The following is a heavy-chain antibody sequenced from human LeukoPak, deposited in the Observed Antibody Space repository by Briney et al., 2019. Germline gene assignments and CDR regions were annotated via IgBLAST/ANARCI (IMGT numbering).Heavy chain of an antibody. D-gene: IGHD1-7*01. CDR2: FSGSGANT. CDR1: GFTFSSYA. V-gene: IGHV3-23*01. Sequence: HPGGSLRLSCAASGFTFSSYAMSWVRQAPGKGLEWVSTFSGSGANTYYADSVKGRFTISRDNSKNTLYLQMNTLRAEDTAVYYCATWNLWASSTSYWGQGTLVTVSS. CDR3: ATWNLWASSTSY. J-gene: IGHJ4*02.